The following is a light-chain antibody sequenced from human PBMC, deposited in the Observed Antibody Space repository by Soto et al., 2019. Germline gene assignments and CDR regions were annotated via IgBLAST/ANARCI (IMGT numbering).Light chain of an antibody. CDR3: VQGTHWPIT. Sequence: DVVMTQSPLSLPVTLGQPASISCRSSQSLVYSDGNTYLNWFQQRPGQSPRRLIYKVSNRDSGVPDRFSGSGSGTDFILKISRVEAEDVGVYYCVQGTHWPITFGQGTRLEIK. V-gene: IGKV2-30*01. J-gene: IGKJ5*01. CDR2: KVS. CDR1: QSLVYSDGNTY.